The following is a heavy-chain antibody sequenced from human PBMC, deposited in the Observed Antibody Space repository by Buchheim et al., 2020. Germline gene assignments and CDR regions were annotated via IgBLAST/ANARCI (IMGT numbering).Heavy chain of an antibody. V-gene: IGHV1-46*01. J-gene: IGHJ6*03. CDR2: VNPSGGGT. CDR3: ARGGGDIVVVPASIHVHYLDV. Sequence: QVQLVQSGAEVKKPGASVKVSCKASGYTFSNYYIHWVRQAPGQGLEWMGIVNPSGGGTSYPQKFQGRVTMTRETSTSPVYLELSSLRSEDTAVYYCARGGGDIVVVPASIHVHYLDVWGKGTT. CDR1: GYTFSNYY. D-gene: IGHD2-2*02.